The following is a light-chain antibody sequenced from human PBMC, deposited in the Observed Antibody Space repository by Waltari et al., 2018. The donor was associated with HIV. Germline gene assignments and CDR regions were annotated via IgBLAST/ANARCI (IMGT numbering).Light chain of an antibody. Sequence: IVMTQSPATLSVSAGQIVTLSCRPSLSVRITVDWYQQTPAQRPRLLIYRASTRPTNVPARFSGGGSGTEFTLSISSLQSEDFAVYYCQQYHNWPPYTFGQGTKLELK. CDR2: RAS. CDR3: QQYHNWPPYT. V-gene: IGKV3-15*01. J-gene: IGKJ2*01. CDR1: LSVRIT.